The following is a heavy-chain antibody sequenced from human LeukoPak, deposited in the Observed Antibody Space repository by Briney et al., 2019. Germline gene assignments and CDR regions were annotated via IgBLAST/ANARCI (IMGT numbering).Heavy chain of an antibody. D-gene: IGHD6-13*01. CDR3: ARSLPYGTTWYGRSDF. J-gene: IGHJ4*02. Sequence: SGGSLRLSCEGSGFIFSSFGMHWVRQVPGKGLEWVAVIWYDGSNKYYADSVKGRFTISRDNAMNSLYLQMNSLRAEDTAIYYCARSLPYGTTWYGRSDFWGQGTLVTVSS. CDR1: GFIFSSFG. CDR2: IWYDGSNK. V-gene: IGHV3-33*08.